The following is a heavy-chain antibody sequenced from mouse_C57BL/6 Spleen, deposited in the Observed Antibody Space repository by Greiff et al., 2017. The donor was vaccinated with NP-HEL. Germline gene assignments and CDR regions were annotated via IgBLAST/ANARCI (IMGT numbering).Heavy chain of an antibody. J-gene: IGHJ2*01. V-gene: IGHV2-6-1*01. CDR2: IWSDGST. CDR1: GFSLTSYG. CDR3: ARHGGTSGYFDY. D-gene: IGHD1-3*01. Sequence: VTLVESGPGLVAPSQSLSITCTVSGFSLTSYGVHWVRQPPGTGLEWLVVIWSDGSTPSNSALKSRLSISKDNSKSQVFLKMNSLQTDDTAMYYCARHGGTSGYFDYWGQGTTLTVSS.